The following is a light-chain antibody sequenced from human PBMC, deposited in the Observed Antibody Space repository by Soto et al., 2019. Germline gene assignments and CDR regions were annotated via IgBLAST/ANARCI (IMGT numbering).Light chain of an antibody. J-gene: IGLJ1*01. CDR1: SSDIGGYNY. V-gene: IGLV2-14*01. CDR2: EVS. Sequence: QSALTQPASVSGSPGQSITISCTGTSSDIGGYNYVSWYQQYPGNAPKLMISEVSNRPSGISNRFSGFKSVNTAFLIISGLQAEDEADYFCSSYTSSSTLGVFGTGTKVTVL. CDR3: SSYTSSSTLGV.